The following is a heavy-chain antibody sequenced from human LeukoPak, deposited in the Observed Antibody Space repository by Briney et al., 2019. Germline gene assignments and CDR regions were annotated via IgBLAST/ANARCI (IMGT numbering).Heavy chain of an antibody. Sequence: PSVKVSCKASGYTFTAYYMHWVRQAPGQGLEWMGWINPNSGDSNYAQKFEGRVTMTRDTSISTAYMELSRVRSDDTAVYYCARVRGSCTTTSCSSFDFWGQGTLVTVSS. CDR3: ARVRGSCTTTSCSSFDF. CDR2: INPNSGDS. D-gene: IGHD2-2*01. V-gene: IGHV1-2*02. J-gene: IGHJ4*02. CDR1: GYTFTAYY.